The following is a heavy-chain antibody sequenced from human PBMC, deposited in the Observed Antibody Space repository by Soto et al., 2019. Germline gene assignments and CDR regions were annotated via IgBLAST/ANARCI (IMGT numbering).Heavy chain of an antibody. Sequence: ESGPTLVNPTQTLTLTCTFSGFSLSTSGMCVSWIRQPPGKALEWLALIDWDDDKYYSTSLKTRLTISKDTSKNQVVLTMTNMDPVDTATYYCARSTYYYDSRNMDVWGQGTTVTVSS. CDR2: IDWDDDK. CDR3: ARSTYYYDSRNMDV. J-gene: IGHJ6*02. V-gene: IGHV2-70*01. CDR1: GFSLSTSGMC. D-gene: IGHD3-22*01.